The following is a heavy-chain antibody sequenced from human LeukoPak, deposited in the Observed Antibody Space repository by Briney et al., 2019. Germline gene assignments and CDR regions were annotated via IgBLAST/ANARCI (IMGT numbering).Heavy chain of an antibody. J-gene: IGHJ4*02. CDR1: GYTFTSYG. CDR3: ARDWEYYGSGSYYWFDY. CDR2: ISAYNGNT. Sequence: ASVKVSCKASGYTFTSYGISWVRQAPGQGLEWMGWISAYNGNTNYAQKLQGRVTMTTDTSTSTAYMELRSLRSDDTAVYYCARDWEYYGSGSYYWFDYWGQGTLVTVSS. D-gene: IGHD3-10*01. V-gene: IGHV1-18*01.